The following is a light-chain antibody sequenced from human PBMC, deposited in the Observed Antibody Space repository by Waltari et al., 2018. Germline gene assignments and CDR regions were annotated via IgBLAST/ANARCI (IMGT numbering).Light chain of an antibody. CDR3: SSYAGSNNLV. J-gene: IGLJ2*01. CDR2: EVS. CDR1: SSDVGGYNY. V-gene: IGLV2-8*01. Sequence: QSALTQPPSASGSPGQPVTISCTGTSSDVGGYNYVSWYQQHPGKAPKLMFYEVSKRPSGVPDRFAGSKSGNTASLTVSGLQAEDEADCYCSSYAGSNNLVFGGGTKLTVL.